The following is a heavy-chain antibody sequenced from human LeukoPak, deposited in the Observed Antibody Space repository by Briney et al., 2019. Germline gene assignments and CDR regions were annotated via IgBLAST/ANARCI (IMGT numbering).Heavy chain of an antibody. J-gene: IGHJ3*02. V-gene: IGHV1-24*01. CDR1: GYTLTELS. D-gene: IGHD1-26*01. CDR2: FDPEDGET. Sequence: ASVKVSCKVSGYTLTELSMHWVRQAPGKGLEWMGGFDPEDGETVYAQKFQGRVTMTEDTSTDTAYMELSSLRSEDTAVYYCATPSGSYMYAFDIWGQGTMVTVSS. CDR3: ATPSGSYMYAFDI.